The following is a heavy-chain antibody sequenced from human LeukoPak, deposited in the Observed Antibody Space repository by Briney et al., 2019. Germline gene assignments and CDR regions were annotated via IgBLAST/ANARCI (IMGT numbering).Heavy chain of an antibody. Sequence: SETLSLTCTGSGGSISSYYWSWIRQPPGKGLEWIGYIYYSGSTNYNPSLKSRVTISVDTSKNQFSLKLSSVTAADTAVYYCARHPGSIAIVGMDVWGQGTTVTVSS. CDR1: GGSISSYY. V-gene: IGHV4-59*08. D-gene: IGHD6-6*01. CDR2: IYYSGST. CDR3: ARHPGSIAIVGMDV. J-gene: IGHJ6*02.